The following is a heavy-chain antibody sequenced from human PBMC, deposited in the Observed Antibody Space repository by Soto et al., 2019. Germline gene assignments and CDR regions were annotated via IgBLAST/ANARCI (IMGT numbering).Heavy chain of an antibody. CDR3: ARGGLGTKTTTYNWFDP. CDR2: INSDGSST. CDR1: GFTFSSYW. V-gene: IGHV3-74*01. Sequence: PGGSLRLSCAASGFTFSSYWMHWVRQAPGKGLVWVSRINSDGSSTSYADSVKGRFTISRDNAKNTLYLQMNSLRAEDTAVYYCARGGLGTKTTTYNWFDPWGQGTLVTVSS. D-gene: IGHD3-16*01. J-gene: IGHJ5*02.